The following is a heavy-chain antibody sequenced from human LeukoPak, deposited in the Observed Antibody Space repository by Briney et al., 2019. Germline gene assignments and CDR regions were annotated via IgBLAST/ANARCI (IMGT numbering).Heavy chain of an antibody. CDR2: ITSSSTYT. J-gene: IGHJ6*03. CDR3: ARDPYSGTYGDTYYYYMDV. V-gene: IGHV3-21*01. CDR1: GFSFSSYN. D-gene: IGHD1-26*01. Sequence: GGSLRLSCAAAGFSFSSYNMNWVRQAPGKGLEWVSSITSSSTYTFYADSVKGRFTISRDNARNSLYLQMNSLRAEDTAVYYCARDPYSGTYGDTYYYYMDVWGKGTTVTISS.